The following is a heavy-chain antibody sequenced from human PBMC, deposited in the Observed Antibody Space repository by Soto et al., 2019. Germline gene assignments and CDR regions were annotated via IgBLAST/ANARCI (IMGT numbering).Heavy chain of an antibody. V-gene: IGHV3-48*02. CDR1: GFTFSSYS. J-gene: IGHJ4*02. Sequence: GGSLRLSCAASGFTFSSYSMNWVRQAPGKGLEWVSYISSSSSTIYYADSVKGRFTISRDNAKNSLYLQMNSLRDEDTAVYYCARVRLVGATSYFDYWGQGTLVTVSS. D-gene: IGHD1-26*01. CDR2: ISSSSSTI. CDR3: ARVRLVGATSYFDY.